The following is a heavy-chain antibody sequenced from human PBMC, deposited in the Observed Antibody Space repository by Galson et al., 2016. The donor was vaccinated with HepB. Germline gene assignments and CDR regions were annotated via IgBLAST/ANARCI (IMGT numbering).Heavy chain of an antibody. CDR3: ARQGDNSGYDSSFDF. V-gene: IGHV4-39*01. CDR1: GGSISSSSYY. D-gene: IGHD5-12*01. Sequence: SETLSLTCTVSGGSISSSSYYWGWIRQPPGKGLEWIGSIYYSGSAHFNPSLKSRVSMSVDTSKDQFSLKLTSVIAADTAVYFCARQGDNSGYDSSFDFWGQGILVTVSS. CDR2: IYYSGSA. J-gene: IGHJ4*02.